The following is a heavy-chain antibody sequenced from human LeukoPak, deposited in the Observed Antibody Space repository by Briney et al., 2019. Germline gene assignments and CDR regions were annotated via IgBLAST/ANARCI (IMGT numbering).Heavy chain of an antibody. D-gene: IGHD3-10*01. CDR1: GGTFSTYA. CDR2: IIPIFGTA. J-gene: IGHJ6*03. V-gene: IGHV1-69*06. CDR3: ARLNEHHYYGSGSSTSVGYYMDV. Sequence: GASVKVSCKASGGTFSTYANTWVRQAPGQGLEWMGGIIPIFGTANYAQKFQGRVTITADKSTSTAYMELSSLEDTAVYYCARLNEHHYYGSGSSTSVGYYMDVWGKGTTVTVSS.